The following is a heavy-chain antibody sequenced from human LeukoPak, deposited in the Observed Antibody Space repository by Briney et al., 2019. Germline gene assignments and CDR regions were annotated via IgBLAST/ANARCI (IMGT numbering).Heavy chain of an antibody. CDR2: IYYSGTT. J-gene: IGHJ5*02. CDR3: ARGHRMVRGVTSTGYWFDP. D-gene: IGHD3-10*01. CDR1: GDSISSYY. Sequence: PSETLSLTCTVSGDSISSYYWSWIRQPPGKGLEWIGYIYYSGTTNYNPSLKSRVTISVDTSKNQFSLNLSSVTAADTAVYYCARGHRMVRGVTSTGYWFDPWGQGTLVTVSS. V-gene: IGHV4-59*01.